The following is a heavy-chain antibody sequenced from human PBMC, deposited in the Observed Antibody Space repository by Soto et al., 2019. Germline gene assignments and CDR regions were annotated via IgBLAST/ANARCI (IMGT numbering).Heavy chain of an antibody. CDR2: IYYSGST. Sequence: SEPLSLTCTVPGGSISSYYWGWIRQPPVEALEWIGYIYYSGSTNYNPSLKSRVTISVDTSKNQFSLKLSSVTAADTAVYYCARERWLQSGGYYYYGMDVWGQGTTVTVSS. CDR1: GGSISSYY. V-gene: IGHV4-59*01. CDR3: ARERWLQSGGYYYYGMDV. D-gene: IGHD5-12*01. J-gene: IGHJ6*02.